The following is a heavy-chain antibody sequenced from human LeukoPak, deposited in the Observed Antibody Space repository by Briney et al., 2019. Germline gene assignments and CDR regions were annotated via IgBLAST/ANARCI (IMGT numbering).Heavy chain of an antibody. V-gene: IGHV4-61*02. J-gene: IGHJ6*03. CDR3: AREGLDSYVSYYYYYMVV. D-gene: IGHD5-18*01. CDR1: GGSISSGSYY. Sequence: SQTLSLTCTVSGGSISSGSYYWSWIRQPAGKGLEWIGRIYTSGSTNYNPSLKSRVTISVDTSKNQFSLKLSSVTAADTAVYYCAREGLDSYVSYYYYYMVVWGKGTTVTVSS. CDR2: IYTSGST.